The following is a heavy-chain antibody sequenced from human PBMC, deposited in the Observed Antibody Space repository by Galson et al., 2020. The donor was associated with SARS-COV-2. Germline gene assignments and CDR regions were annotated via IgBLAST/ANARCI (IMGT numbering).Heavy chain of an antibody. J-gene: IGHJ4*02. CDR2: IVVGTGNT. Sequence: SVKVSCKASGFTFTSSAVQWVXXAXXXRLXWIGWIVVGTGNTXXXXXFQERVTITRDMSKNTAYMGLSSLRSEDTAVYYCAALWAGMTTGGGYWGQGTLVTVSS. CDR3: AALWAGMTTGGGY. D-gene: IGHD4-17*01. V-gene: IGHV1-58*01. CDR1: GFTFTSSA.